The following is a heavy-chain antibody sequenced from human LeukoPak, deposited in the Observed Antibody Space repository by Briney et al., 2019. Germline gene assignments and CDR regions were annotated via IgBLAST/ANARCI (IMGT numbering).Heavy chain of an antibody. Sequence: PGRSLRLSCAASGFTFDDYAMHWVRQAPGKGLEWVSGISWNSGSIGYADSVKGRFTISRDNAKNSLYLQMNSLRAEDTAVYYCARGGGITMVRGVPAFYYGMDVWGQGTTVTVSS. D-gene: IGHD3-10*01. CDR1: GFTFDDYA. CDR3: ARGGGITMVRGVPAFYYGMDV. V-gene: IGHV3-9*01. CDR2: ISWNSGSI. J-gene: IGHJ6*02.